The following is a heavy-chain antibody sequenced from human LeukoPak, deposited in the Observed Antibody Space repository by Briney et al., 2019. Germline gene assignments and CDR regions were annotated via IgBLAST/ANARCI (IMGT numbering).Heavy chain of an antibody. CDR3: ARTSRETDGSPKSDY. Sequence: GGSLRLSCAASGFTFSSYEMNWVRQAPGMGLEWVSYINSDGSTIYYADSVEGRFTISRDNAKNSLYLQMSSLRAEDTAVYYCARTSRETDGSPKSDYWGQGTLVTVSS. J-gene: IGHJ4*02. D-gene: IGHD5-24*01. V-gene: IGHV3-48*03. CDR1: GFTFSSYE. CDR2: INSDGSTI.